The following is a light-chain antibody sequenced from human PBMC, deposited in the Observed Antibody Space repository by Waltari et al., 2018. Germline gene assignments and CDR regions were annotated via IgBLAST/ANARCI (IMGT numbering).Light chain of an antibody. Sequence: DIVMTQSPASLAVSLGERATINCKSSQSVLYTSNNRNYFGWYQQKPGQPPKLLISWASTRESGVPERFSGSGSGTDFTLTISSLQAEDVAVYYCQQYHSIPWTFGQGTKVEIK. CDR2: WAS. V-gene: IGKV4-1*01. CDR3: QQYHSIPWT. J-gene: IGKJ1*01. CDR1: QSVLYTSNNRNY.